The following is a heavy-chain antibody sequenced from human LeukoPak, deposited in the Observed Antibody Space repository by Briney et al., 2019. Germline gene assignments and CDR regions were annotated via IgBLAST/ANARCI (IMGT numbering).Heavy chain of an antibody. CDR3: ARSLVGAPYYFEY. CDR1: GGSISSLY. CDR2: IYYSGSI. J-gene: IGHJ4*02. D-gene: IGHD1-26*01. Sequence: TSHTLSLTCTVSGGSISSLYGSWIRQPPARGLEWIGYIYYSGSINYNPALKSRVAISVDTAKNQFSLKLTSVTAADTAVYYCARSLVGAPYYFEYWGQGTLVTVSS. V-gene: IGHV4-59*07.